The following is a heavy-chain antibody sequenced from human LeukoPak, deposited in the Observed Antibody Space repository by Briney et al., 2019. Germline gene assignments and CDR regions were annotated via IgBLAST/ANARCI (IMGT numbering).Heavy chain of an antibody. Sequence: GASVKVSCKASGYTFSSYVIHWLRRAPGQRLEWMGWINVGNGDTKYSQKFQGRVTIARDTSASTAYMELSSLRFEDTAIYYCAKDRGGTGDFDYWGQGTLVTVSS. CDR3: AKDRGGTGDFDY. CDR1: GYTFSSYV. CDR2: INVGNGDT. J-gene: IGHJ4*02. V-gene: IGHV1-3*01. D-gene: IGHD1-1*01.